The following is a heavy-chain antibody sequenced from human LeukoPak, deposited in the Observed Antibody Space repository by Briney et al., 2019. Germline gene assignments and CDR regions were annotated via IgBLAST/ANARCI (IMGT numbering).Heavy chain of an antibody. Sequence: GGSLRLSCAASGFTVSTNYMNWVRQAPGKGLEWVSVIYSGGSTYYADPVKGRFTISRDNSKNTLYLQMNSLRAEDTAVYYCARDTVTTFRFRDYYYYGMDVWGQGTTVTVSS. D-gene: IGHD4-17*01. CDR1: GFTVSTNY. CDR2: IYSGGST. V-gene: IGHV3-53*01. J-gene: IGHJ6*02. CDR3: ARDTVTTFRFRDYYYYGMDV.